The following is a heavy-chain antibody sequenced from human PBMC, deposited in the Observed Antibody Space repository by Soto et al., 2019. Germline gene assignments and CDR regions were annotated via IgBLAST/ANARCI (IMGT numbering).Heavy chain of an antibody. J-gene: IGHJ4*02. CDR2: ISRSGSVI. Sequence: GGSLRLSCAASGFTFSDFYMSWIRQAPGKGLEWVSYISRSGSVIYYADSVKGRFTISRDDAKNSLYLQMNSLRAEDTAVYYCASDSYGVDLGYWGQGTLVTVSS. CDR3: ASDSYGVDLGY. V-gene: IGHV3-11*01. CDR1: GFTFSDFY. D-gene: IGHD4-17*01.